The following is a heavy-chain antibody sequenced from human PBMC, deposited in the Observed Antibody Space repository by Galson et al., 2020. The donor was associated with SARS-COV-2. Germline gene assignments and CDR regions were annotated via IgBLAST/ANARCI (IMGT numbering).Heavy chain of an antibody. J-gene: IGHJ6*02. CDR2: IYADGTT. CDR1: GLSVGRGYY. V-gene: IGHV4-38-2*02. Sequence: ETLSLTCTVSGLSVGRGYYSGWVRQSPGKGLEWIGNIYADGTTYSSPSLQSRVTVSLDTSRNVVSLSLTSVTATDTAVYFCARHAADCSGGVCLQHYFSAMDVWGQGTPVAVS. D-gene: IGHD2-8*02. CDR3: ARHAADCSGGVCLQHYFSAMDV.